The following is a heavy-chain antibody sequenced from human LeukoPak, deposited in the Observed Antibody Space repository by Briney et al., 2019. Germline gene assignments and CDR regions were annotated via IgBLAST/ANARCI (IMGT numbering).Heavy chain of an antibody. D-gene: IGHD5-18*01. CDR2: ISSSSSTI. CDR1: GFTFSSHN. J-gene: IGHJ6*02. CDR3: AKRRQQQLNYYYGMDV. V-gene: IGHV3-48*01. Sequence: PGGSLRLSCAASGFTFSSHNMNWVRQAPGKGLEWVSYISSSSSTIYYADSVKGRFTISRDNSKNTLYLQMNSLRAEDTAVYYCAKRRQQQLNYYYGMDVWGQGTTVTVSS.